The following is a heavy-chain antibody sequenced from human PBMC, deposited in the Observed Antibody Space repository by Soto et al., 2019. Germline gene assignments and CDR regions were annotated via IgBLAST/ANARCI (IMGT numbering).Heavy chain of an antibody. V-gene: IGHV1-69*01. CDR1: GCSLSSYA. J-gene: IGHJ6*02. CDR3: ARDFWSGYYTGRRFYDARPNGMDV. Sequence: VKLSCKASGCSLSSYAVGWVRQDPGQGLEWMGGIIPIFGTANYAQKFQCRVTITADESTSTAYMELSSLRSEDTAVYYCARDFWSGYYTGRRFYDARPNGMDVWGQGTTVTVSS. CDR2: IIPIFGTA. D-gene: IGHD3-3*01.